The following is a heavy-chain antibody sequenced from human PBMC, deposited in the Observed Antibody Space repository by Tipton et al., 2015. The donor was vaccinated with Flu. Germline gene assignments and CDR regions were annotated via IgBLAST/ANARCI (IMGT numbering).Heavy chain of an antibody. CDR1: GGSISSSSYY. CDR3: ARGRSYSSARLDY. J-gene: IGHJ4*02. V-gene: IGHV4-61*01. D-gene: IGHD6-6*01. Sequence: TLSLTCTVSGGSISSSSYYWSWIRQPPGKGLEWIGYIYYSGSTNYNPSLKSRVTISVDTSKTQFSLNLSSVSAADTAVYYCARGRSYSSARLDYWGQGTLVTVSS. CDR2: IYYSGST.